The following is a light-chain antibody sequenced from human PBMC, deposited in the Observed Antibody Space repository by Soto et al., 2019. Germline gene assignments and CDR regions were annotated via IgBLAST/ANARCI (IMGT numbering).Light chain of an antibody. V-gene: IGKV3D-15*01. CDR2: GAS. J-gene: IGKJ4*01. CDR1: QSVRSN. Sequence: IVMTQSPATLSVSPGERATLSCRASQSVRSNLDWYQQKPGQAPRLLIYGASTSATGIPARFSGSGSGTEFTLTISSLQSEDFSVYYCQHYNKWPPVGNFGGGTKVEIK. CDR3: QHYNKWPPVGN.